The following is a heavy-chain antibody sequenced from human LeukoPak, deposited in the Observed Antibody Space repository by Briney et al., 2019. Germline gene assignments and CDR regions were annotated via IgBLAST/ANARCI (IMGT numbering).Heavy chain of an antibody. J-gene: IGHJ4*02. D-gene: IGHD6-13*01. V-gene: IGHV3-53*01. CDR1: GFTVSSNY. CDR3: ARVGSTVAAGTPDY. Sequence: GGSLRLSCAASGFTVSSNYMSWVRQAPGKGLEWVSIIYSGGSIYYADSVKGRFTISRDNSKNTLYLQMNSLRAEDTAIYYCARVGSTVAAGTPDYWGQGTLVTVSS. CDR2: IYSGGSI.